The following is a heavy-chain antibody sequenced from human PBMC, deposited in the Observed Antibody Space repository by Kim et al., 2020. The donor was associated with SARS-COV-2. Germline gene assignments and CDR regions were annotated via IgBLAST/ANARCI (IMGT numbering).Heavy chain of an antibody. D-gene: IGHD1-26*01. CDR1: GYTLTELS. CDR3: ATDQGVVGATTIPGFDY. Sequence: ASVKVSCKVSGYTLTELSMHWVRQAPGKGLEWMGGFDPEDGETIYAQKFQGRVTMTEDTSTDTAYMELSSLRSEDTAVYYCATDQGVVGATTIPGFDYWGQGTLVTVSS. CDR2: FDPEDGET. J-gene: IGHJ4*02. V-gene: IGHV1-24*01.